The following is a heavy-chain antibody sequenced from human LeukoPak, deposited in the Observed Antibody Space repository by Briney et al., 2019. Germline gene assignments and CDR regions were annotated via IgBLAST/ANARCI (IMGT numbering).Heavy chain of an antibody. J-gene: IGHJ6*02. CDR1: GYTFIAYF. D-gene: IGHD6-19*01. CDR3: ARYSGAVAGRWWAWYYYYGMDV. CDR2: INSNSGAT. Sequence: ASVKVSCKASGYTFIAYFIHWVRQAPGQGLEWMGWINSNSGATTYALKFRGRVTMTRDTSISTAYMELSSLRSDDTAVYYCARYSGAVAGRWWAWYYYYGMDVWGQGTTVTVSS. V-gene: IGHV1-2*02.